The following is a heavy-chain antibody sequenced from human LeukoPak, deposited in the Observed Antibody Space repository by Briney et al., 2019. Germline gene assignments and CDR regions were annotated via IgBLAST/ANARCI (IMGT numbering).Heavy chain of an antibody. V-gene: IGHV3-23*02. CDR1: GVTFSSHA. CDR2: ISGNGAGT. Sequence: GGSLRLSCTPSGVTFSSHAMSWVRQAPGKGLEWVSGISGNGAGTYYGDSVKGRFTISRDNSKNTLYLQMNSLRAEDTALYYCAKDKGGSSGWSYYFDYWGQGTLVTVSS. D-gene: IGHD6-19*01. CDR3: AKDKGGSSGWSYYFDY. J-gene: IGHJ4*02.